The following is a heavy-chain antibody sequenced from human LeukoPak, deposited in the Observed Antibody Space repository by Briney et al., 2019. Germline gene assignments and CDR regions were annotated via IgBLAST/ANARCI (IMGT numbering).Heavy chain of an antibody. D-gene: IGHD1-20*01. Sequence: GGSLRLSCAASGFTFSSYAMSWVRQAPGKGLEWVSAISGSGGSTYYADSVKGRFTISRDNSKNTLYLQMNSLRAEDTAVYYCASGWASYNWRYPFDYWGQGTLVTVSS. J-gene: IGHJ4*02. CDR1: GFTFSSYA. CDR3: ASGWASYNWRYPFDY. V-gene: IGHV3-23*01. CDR2: ISGSGGST.